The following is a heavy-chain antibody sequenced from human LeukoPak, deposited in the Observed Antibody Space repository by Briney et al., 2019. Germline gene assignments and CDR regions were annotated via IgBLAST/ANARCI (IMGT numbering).Heavy chain of an antibody. CDR3: ARPAPSGNYLDHYFDY. CDR2: IKQDGSEK. V-gene: IGHV3-7*03. J-gene: IGHJ4*02. Sequence: GGSLRVSCAASGSTFSNYWMSWVRQAPGKGLEWVANIKQDGSEKYYVDSVKGRFTISRDNAKNSLYLQMNSLRAEDTAVYYCARPAPSGNYLDHYFDYWGQGTLVTVSS. D-gene: IGHD1-26*01. CDR1: GSTFSNYW.